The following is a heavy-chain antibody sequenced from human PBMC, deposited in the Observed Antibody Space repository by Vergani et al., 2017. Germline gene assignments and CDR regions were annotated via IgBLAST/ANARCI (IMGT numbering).Heavy chain of an antibody. V-gene: IGHV3-30*04. D-gene: IGHD5-18*01. J-gene: IGHJ4*02. Sequence: VQLVESGGGLVQPGGSLRLSCAASGFTFSSYAMHWVRQAPGKGLEWVAVISYDGSNKYYADSVKGRFTISRDNSKNTLYLQMNSLRAEDTAVYYCARDRGDTAMDLDYWGQGTLVTVSS. CDR2: ISYDGSNK. CDR1: GFTFSSYA. CDR3: ARDRGDTAMDLDY.